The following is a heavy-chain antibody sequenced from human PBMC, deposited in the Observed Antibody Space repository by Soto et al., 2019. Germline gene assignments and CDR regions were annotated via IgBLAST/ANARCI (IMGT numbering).Heavy chain of an antibody. CDR3: ARGLAAAGTRLYYYGMDV. D-gene: IGHD6-13*01. Sequence: QVQLVQSGAEVKKPGSSVKVSCKASGGTFSSYAISWVRQAPGQGLEWMGGIIPIFGTANYAQKFQGRVTITADVSTSTAYMELSSLRSEDTAVYYCARGLAAAGTRLYYYGMDVWGQGTTVTVSS. CDR1: GGTFSSYA. V-gene: IGHV1-69*01. CDR2: IIPIFGTA. J-gene: IGHJ6*02.